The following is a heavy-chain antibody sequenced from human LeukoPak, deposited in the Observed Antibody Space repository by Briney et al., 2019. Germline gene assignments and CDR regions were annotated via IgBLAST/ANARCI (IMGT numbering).Heavy chain of an antibody. CDR1: GFTFSSYE. D-gene: IGHD3-10*01. V-gene: IGHV3-48*03. CDR2: ISISGSTI. J-gene: IGHJ4*02. CDR3: ARDPPKGELWFGELLANSDY. Sequence: GGSLRLSCAASGFTFSSYEMNWVRQAPGKGLEWVSYISISGSTIYYADSVKGRFTISRDNAKNSLYLQMNSLRAEDTAVYYCARDPPKGELWFGELLANSDYWGQGTLVTVSS.